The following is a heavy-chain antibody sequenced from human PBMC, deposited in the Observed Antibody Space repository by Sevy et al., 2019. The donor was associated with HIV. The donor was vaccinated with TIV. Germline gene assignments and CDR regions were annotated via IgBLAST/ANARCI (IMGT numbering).Heavy chain of an antibody. CDR3: ARRPYCSSTSCDSDWFDP. D-gene: IGHD2-2*01. J-gene: IGHJ5*02. V-gene: IGHV5-51*01. CDR1: GYSFTSYW. Sequence: GESLKISCKGSGYSFTSYWIGWVRQMPGKGLEWMGIIYPGDSDTRYSPSFQGQVTISADKSISTAYLRWSSLKASDTAMYYCARRPYCSSTSCDSDWFDPWGQGTLVTVSS. CDR2: IYPGDSDT.